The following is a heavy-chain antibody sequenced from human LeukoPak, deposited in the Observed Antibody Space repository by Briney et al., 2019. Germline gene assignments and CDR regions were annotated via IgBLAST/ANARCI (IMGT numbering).Heavy chain of an antibody. CDR1: GGSISSGGYY. J-gene: IGHJ4*02. Sequence: SETLPLTCTVSGGSISSGGYYWSWIRQHPGKGLEWIGYIYYSGSTYYNPSLKSRVTISVDTSKNQFSLKLSSVTAADTAVYYCARAALGYCSSTSCFNFDYWGQGTLVTVSS. CDR2: IYYSGST. V-gene: IGHV4-31*03. CDR3: ARAALGYCSSTSCFNFDY. D-gene: IGHD2-2*01.